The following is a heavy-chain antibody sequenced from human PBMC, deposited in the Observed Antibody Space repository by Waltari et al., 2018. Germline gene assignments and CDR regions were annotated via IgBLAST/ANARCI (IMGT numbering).Heavy chain of an antibody. Sequence: QLQLQESGPGLVKPSETLSLTCTVSGGSIRSSSSYWGWIRQPPGKGLEWIGSIYYSGSTYYNPSLKSRVTISVDTSKNQFSLKLSSVTAADTAVYYCARRHDFWSGYQNWFDPWGQGTLVTVSS. V-gene: IGHV4-39*01. CDR3: ARRHDFWSGYQNWFDP. CDR2: IYYSGST. D-gene: IGHD3-3*01. J-gene: IGHJ5*02. CDR1: GGSIRSSSSY.